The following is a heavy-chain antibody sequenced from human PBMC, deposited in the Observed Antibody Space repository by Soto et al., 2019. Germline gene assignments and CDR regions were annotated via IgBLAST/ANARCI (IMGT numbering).Heavy chain of an antibody. J-gene: IGHJ4*02. V-gene: IGHV3-30*18. CDR2: ISYDGSNK. CDR3: AKDRQWLAYYFDY. Sequence: PGGSLRLSCAASGFTFSSYGMHWVRQAPGKGLERVAVISYDGSNKYYADSVKGRFTISRDNSKNTLYLQMNSLRAEDTAVYYCAKDRQWLAYYFDYWGQGTLVTVSS. D-gene: IGHD6-19*01. CDR1: GFTFSSYG.